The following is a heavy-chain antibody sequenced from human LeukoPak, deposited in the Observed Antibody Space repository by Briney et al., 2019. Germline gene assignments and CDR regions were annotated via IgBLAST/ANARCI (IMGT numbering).Heavy chain of an antibody. CDR3: ARASGDTVDTTTMGSY. V-gene: IGHV3-21*01. Sequence: PGGSLRLSCAASGFTFSTYSMNWVRQAPGKGLEWVSSISSSSAYIYYADSVKGRFTISRDNAKNSLYLQMSSLRAEDTAVYYCARASGDTVDTTTMGSYWGQGTLVTVSS. D-gene: IGHD5-18*01. J-gene: IGHJ4*02. CDR1: GFTFSTYS. CDR2: ISSSSAYI.